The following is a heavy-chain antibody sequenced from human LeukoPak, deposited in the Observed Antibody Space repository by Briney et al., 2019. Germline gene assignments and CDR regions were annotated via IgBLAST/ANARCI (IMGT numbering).Heavy chain of an antibody. D-gene: IGHD1-20*01. CDR3: AKDSANWMYYFDY. V-gene: IGHV3-23*01. CDR2: ITGNGGST. J-gene: IGHJ4*02. Sequence: SAITGNGGSTYYADSVKGRFTISRDNFKNTLYLQVNSLRADDTAVYYCAKDSANWMYYFDYWGQGTLVTVSS.